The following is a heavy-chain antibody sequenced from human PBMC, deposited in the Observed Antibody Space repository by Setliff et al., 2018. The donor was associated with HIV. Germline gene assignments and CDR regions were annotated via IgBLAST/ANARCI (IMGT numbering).Heavy chain of an antibody. CDR1: GGSISSGIYY. D-gene: IGHD3-10*01. V-gene: IGHV4-61*02. CDR2: IYTSGST. J-gene: IGHJ4*02. CDR3: ARDMRHPAPLGYYFDY. Sequence: NPSETLSLTCTVSGGSISSGIYYWSWIRQPAGKGLEWIGRIYTSGSTKYNPSLESRVTISVDTSKNQFSLKLGSVTAADPAVYYCARDMRHPAPLGYYFDYWGQGTLVTVSS.